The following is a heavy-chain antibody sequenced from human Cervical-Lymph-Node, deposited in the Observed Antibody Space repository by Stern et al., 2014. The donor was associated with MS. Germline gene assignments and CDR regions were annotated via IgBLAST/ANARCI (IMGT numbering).Heavy chain of an antibody. J-gene: IGHJ4*02. Sequence: VQLVESGGGLVKPGGSLRLSCAASGFTFSSYSMNWVRQAPGKGLEWVSFISSSSSYIYYADSVKGRFTISRDNAKNSLYLQMNSLRAEDTAVYYCAREEFGELTAYFDYWGQGTLVTVSS. V-gene: IGHV3-21*01. CDR1: GFTFSSYS. CDR2: ISSSSSYI. CDR3: AREEFGELTAYFDY. D-gene: IGHD3-10*01.